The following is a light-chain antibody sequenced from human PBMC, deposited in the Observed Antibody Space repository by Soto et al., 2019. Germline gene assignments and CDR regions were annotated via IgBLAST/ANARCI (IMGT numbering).Light chain of an antibody. V-gene: IGKV3-15*01. CDR1: QSVSSN. Sequence: EIVLTQSPGTVSLSPGERATLSCRASQSVSSNYLAWYQQKPGQAPRLLIYGASTRATGIPARFSGSGSGTEFTLTISSLQSEDFAVYYCQQYNNWPPGSFGQGTKVEIK. J-gene: IGKJ1*01. CDR2: GAS. CDR3: QQYNNWPPGS.